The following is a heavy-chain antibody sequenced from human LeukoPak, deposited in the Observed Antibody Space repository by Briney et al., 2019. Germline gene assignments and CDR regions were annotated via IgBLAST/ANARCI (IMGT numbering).Heavy chain of an antibody. CDR2: IYYSGST. D-gene: IGHD6-19*01. CDR3: ARGELSSGWYGGYYYYYYMDV. J-gene: IGHJ6*03. V-gene: IGHV4-59*01. CDR1: GGSISSYY. Sequence: PSETLSLTCTVSGGSISSYYWSWIRQPPGKGLEWIGYIYYSGSTNYNPSLKSRVTISVDTSKNQFSLKLSSVTAADTAVYYCARGELSSGWYGGYYYYYYMDVWGKGTTVTVS.